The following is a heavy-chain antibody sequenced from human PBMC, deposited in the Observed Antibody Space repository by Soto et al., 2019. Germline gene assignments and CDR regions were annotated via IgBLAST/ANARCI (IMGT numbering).Heavy chain of an antibody. V-gene: IGHV3-53*01. CDR2: IWSVGLI. J-gene: IGHJ6*02. Sequence: DVQLVEAGGELIQPGGSLRLSCAASGFTFSSKYLSWVRQAPGKGLGWVPVIWSVGLIYYADSVRGRFTISRDISKNILYLEMTSLRADDTAVYYCAREAPMDVWGQGTTVTVSS. CDR1: GFTFSSKY. CDR3: AREAPMDV.